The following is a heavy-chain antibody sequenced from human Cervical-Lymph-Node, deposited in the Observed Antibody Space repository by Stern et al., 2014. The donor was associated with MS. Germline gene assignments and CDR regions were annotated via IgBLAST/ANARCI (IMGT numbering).Heavy chain of an antibody. Sequence: QVQLQESGPGLVKPSGTLSLTCAVSGGSVSSTNWWSWVRQSPGKGMEWIGNIYTSGASNYRPSLRIRFSISLDTSKNHLSLHLTSVTAADTAVYYCARERQQYCNSEGCSYWYFDLWGRGTLVTVSS. CDR2: IYTSGAS. D-gene: IGHD2/OR15-2a*01. CDR1: GGSVSSTNW. CDR3: ARERQQYCNSEGCSYWYFDL. J-gene: IGHJ2*01. V-gene: IGHV4-4*02.